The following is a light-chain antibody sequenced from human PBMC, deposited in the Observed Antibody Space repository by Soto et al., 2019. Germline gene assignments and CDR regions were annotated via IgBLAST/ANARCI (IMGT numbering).Light chain of an antibody. CDR3: SSYAGNNNVV. J-gene: IGLJ2*01. Sequence: QSALTHPPSASGSPGQSVTISCTGTSSDVGDYKFVSWYQQHPGKAPKLLMYEVNRRPSGVPDRFSGSKSGNTASLTVSGLQAEDEAEYYCSSYAGNNNVVFGGGTKLTVL. CDR2: EVN. V-gene: IGLV2-8*01. CDR1: SSDVGDYKF.